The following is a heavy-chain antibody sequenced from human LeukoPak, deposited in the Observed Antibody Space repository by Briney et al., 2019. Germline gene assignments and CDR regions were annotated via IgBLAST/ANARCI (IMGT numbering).Heavy chain of an antibody. D-gene: IGHD6-13*01. CDR2: IYYSGST. V-gene: IGHV4-61*01. Sequence: PSETLSLTCTVSGGSVSSGSYYWSWIRQPPGKGLEWIGYIYYSGSTNYNPSLKSRVTISVDTSKNQFSLKLSPVTAADTAVYYCAGGIAAAGTLSPSGQGTLVTVSS. CDR3: AGGIAAAGTLSP. J-gene: IGHJ5*02. CDR1: GGSVSSGSYY.